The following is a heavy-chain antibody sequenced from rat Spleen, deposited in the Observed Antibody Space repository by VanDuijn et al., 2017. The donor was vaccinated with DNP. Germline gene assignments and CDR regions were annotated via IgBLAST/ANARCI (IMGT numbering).Heavy chain of an antibody. Sequence: EVQLQESGPGLVKPSQSLSPTCSVTGYSITNNYWGWVRQFPGNKMEWIGHISYSGSATYNPTLKSRISITRDTSKNQFFLQLSSVSTEDTATYYCARWTYYFDYWGQGVMVTVSS. CDR2: ISYSGSA. CDR1: GYSITNNY. CDR3: ARWTYYFDY. J-gene: IGHJ2*01. V-gene: IGHV3-1*01.